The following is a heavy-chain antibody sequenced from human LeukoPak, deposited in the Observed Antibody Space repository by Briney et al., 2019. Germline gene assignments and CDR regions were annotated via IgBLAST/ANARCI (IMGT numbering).Heavy chain of an antibody. CDR1: GFTFDDYA. CDR2: ISWNSGSI. D-gene: IGHD1-26*01. CDR3: AKGGGIVGNNYFDY. Sequence: GGSLRLSCAASGFTFDDYAMHWVRQAPGKGLEWVSGISWNSGSIGYADSVKGRFTISRDNAKNSLYLQMNSLRAEDTALYYCAKGGGIVGNNYFDYWGQGTLVPVSS. J-gene: IGHJ4*02. V-gene: IGHV3-9*01.